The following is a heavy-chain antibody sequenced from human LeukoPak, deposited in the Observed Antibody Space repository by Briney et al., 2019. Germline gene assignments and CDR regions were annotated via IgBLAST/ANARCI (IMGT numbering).Heavy chain of an antibody. CDR1: GFTFSSYG. CDR3: ARCAERIHDPENYFDY. Sequence: PGGSLRLSCAASGFTFSSYGMHWVRQAPGKGLEWVAVIWYDGSNKYYADSVKGRFTISRDNSKNTLFLQMNSLRAEDTAVYYCARCAERIHDPENYFDYWGQGTLVTVSS. J-gene: IGHJ4*02. D-gene: IGHD1-1*01. CDR2: IWYDGSNK. V-gene: IGHV3-33*01.